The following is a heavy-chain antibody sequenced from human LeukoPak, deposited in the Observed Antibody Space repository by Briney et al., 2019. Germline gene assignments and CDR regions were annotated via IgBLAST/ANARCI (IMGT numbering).Heavy chain of an antibody. J-gene: IGHJ4*02. CDR3: ARVMTTGTSDY. D-gene: IGHD1-1*01. V-gene: IGHV3-7*01. CDR2: IKQDGSEK. Sequence: PGGSLRLSCAASGFTFSSYAMSWVRQAPGKGLEWVANIKQDGSEKYYVDSVKGRFTISRDNAKNSLYLQMNSLRAEDTAVYYCARVMTTGTSDYWGQGTLVTVSS. CDR1: GFTFSSYA.